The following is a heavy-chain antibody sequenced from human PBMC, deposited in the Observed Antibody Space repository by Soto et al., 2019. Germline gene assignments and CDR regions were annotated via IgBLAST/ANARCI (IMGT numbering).Heavy chain of an antibody. J-gene: IGHJ4*02. CDR2: ISTSNGDT. CDR1: GYTFTSYY. Sequence: ASVKVSCKASGYTFTSYYMHWVRQAPGQGLEWMGWISTSNGDTNYAQKFRDRVTLTTDISTTTAYLELRSLRQDDTAMYYCARDITGATGDYWGQGARVTVSS. V-gene: IGHV1-18*04. CDR3: ARDITGATGDY. D-gene: IGHD1-26*01.